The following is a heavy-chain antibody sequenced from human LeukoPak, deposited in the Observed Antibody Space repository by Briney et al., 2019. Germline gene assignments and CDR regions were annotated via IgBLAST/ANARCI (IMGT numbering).Heavy chain of an antibody. CDR2: ISASGSLT. CDR3: AKGWFGETLHGPHDY. V-gene: IGHV3-23*01. CDR1: EFTFSTYA. Sequence: GGSLRLSCAASEFTFSTYAMSWVRQAPGKGLEWVSRISASGSLTYYADSVKGRFTISRDNSKSILFLQMNSLTVEDTAVYYWAKGWFGETLHGPHDYWGQGTLVTVSS. J-gene: IGHJ4*02. D-gene: IGHD3-10*01.